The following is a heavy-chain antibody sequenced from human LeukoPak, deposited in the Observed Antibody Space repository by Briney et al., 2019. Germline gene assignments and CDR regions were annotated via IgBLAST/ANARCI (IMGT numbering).Heavy chain of an antibody. CDR3: ARHEIAAIGERGWYYFDY. V-gene: IGHV4-61*10. J-gene: IGHJ4*02. Sequence: SETLSLTCAVSGGSVSRGSYFWSWIRQPAGKGLEWIGNIYYSGSTNYNPSLKSRVTISADMSKNQFSLKLSSVTAADTAVYYCARHEIAAIGERGWYYFDYWGQGTLVTVSS. D-gene: IGHD6-13*01. CDR1: GGSVSRGSYF. CDR2: IYYSGST.